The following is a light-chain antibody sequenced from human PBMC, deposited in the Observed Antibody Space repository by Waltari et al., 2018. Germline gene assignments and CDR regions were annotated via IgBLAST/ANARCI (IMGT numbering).Light chain of an antibody. J-gene: IGLJ1*01. CDR3: QVWDANTDPGV. CDR2: SDN. CDR1: NIESKS. Sequence: SYVLTQPPSVSVAPGETARITCGGNNIESKSVHWYRQRPGQAPVVVISSDNDRAAGIPGRCAGSNSGNTATLTSSRVEAGDEADYYCQVWDANTDPGVFGTGTEVTVL. V-gene: IGLV3-21*01.